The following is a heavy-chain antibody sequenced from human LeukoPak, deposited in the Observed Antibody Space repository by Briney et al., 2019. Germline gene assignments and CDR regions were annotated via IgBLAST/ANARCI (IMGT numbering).Heavy chain of an antibody. CDR3: AKGLYCSSTSCSTHYYYYYGMDV. J-gene: IGHJ6*04. V-gene: IGHV3-23*01. Sequence: GGSLRLSCAASGFTFSSYAMSWVRQAPGKGLEWVSAVSGSGGSTYYADSVKGRFTISRDNSKNTLYLQMNSLRAEDTAVYYCAKGLYCSSTSCSTHYYYYYGMDVWGKGTTVTVSS. CDR1: GFTFSSYA. D-gene: IGHD2-2*01. CDR2: VSGSGGST.